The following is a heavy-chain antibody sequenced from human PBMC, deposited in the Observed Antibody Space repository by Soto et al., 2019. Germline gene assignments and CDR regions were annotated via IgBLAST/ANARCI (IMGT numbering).Heavy chain of an antibody. D-gene: IGHD6-13*01. CDR2: IIPSFGTA. J-gene: IGHJ6*02. V-gene: IGHV1-69*13. CDR3: ARWRAAAPLRVGMDV. CDR1: GGTFSSYA. Sequence: SVKVSCKASGGTFSSYAISWVRQAHGQGLEGMGGIIPSFGTANYAQKFQGRVTITADESTSIVFMEMSSLRFEDTAVYYCARWRAAAPLRVGMDVWGQGTTVTVSS.